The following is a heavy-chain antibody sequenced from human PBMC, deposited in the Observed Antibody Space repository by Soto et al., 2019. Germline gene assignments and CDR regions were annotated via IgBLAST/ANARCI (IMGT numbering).Heavy chain of an antibody. D-gene: IGHD1-7*01. Sequence: GESLKISCAASGFTFSSYAMSWVRQAPWKGLEWVSAISGSGGSTYYADSVKGRFTISRDNSKNMLYLQMNSLRAEDTAVYYCAKERLTGTTSYIFDNWGPGTLVTVSS. CDR2: ISGSGGST. CDR1: GFTFSSYA. J-gene: IGHJ4*02. V-gene: IGHV3-23*01. CDR3: AKERLTGTTSYIFDN.